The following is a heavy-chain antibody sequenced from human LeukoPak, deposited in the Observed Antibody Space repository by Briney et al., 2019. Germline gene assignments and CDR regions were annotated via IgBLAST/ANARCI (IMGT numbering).Heavy chain of an antibody. D-gene: IGHD3-10*01. V-gene: IGHV3-64D*06. Sequence: GGSLRLSCLASGFTFSSYAMHWVRQAPGKGLEYVSAISSNGGSTYYADSVKGRFTISRDNSKNTLYLQMSSLRAEDTAVYYCVKDSAMVRGVIIPYYFDYWGQGTLVTVSS. CDR3: VKDSAMVRGVIIPYYFDY. J-gene: IGHJ4*02. CDR1: GFTFSSYA. CDR2: ISSNGGST.